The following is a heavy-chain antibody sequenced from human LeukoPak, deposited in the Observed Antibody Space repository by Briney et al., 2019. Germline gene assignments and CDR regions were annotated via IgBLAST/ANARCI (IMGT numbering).Heavy chain of an antibody. CDR2: IIPMFGTA. CDR1: GGTFCSYA. J-gene: IGHJ3*02. CDR3: ARAEGYYYDSSGYPDAFDI. Sequence: SVKVSCKASGGTFCSYAISWVRQAPGQGLEWMGGIIPMFGTANYAQKFQGRVTITTDESTSTAYMELSSLRSEDTAVYYCARAEGYYYDSSGYPDAFDIWGQGTMVTVSS. V-gene: IGHV1-69*05. D-gene: IGHD3-22*01.